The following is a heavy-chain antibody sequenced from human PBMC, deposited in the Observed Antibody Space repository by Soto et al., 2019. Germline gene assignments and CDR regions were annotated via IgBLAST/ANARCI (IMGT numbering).Heavy chain of an antibody. Sequence: PGGSLRLSCAASGFTFSSYAMHWVRQAPGKGLEWVAVISYDGSNKYYADSVKGRFTISRDNSKNTLYLQMNSLRAEDTAVYYCARDQATSFGVVIPSFDYWGQGTLVTVSS. CDR3: ARDQATSFGVVIPSFDY. CDR1: GFTFSSYA. J-gene: IGHJ4*02. CDR2: ISYDGSNK. V-gene: IGHV3-30-3*01. D-gene: IGHD3-3*01.